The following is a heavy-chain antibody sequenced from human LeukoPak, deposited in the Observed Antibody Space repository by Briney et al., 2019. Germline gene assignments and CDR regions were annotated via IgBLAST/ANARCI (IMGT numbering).Heavy chain of an antibody. J-gene: IGHJ4*02. CDR1: GFTFSNYA. Sequence: PGGSPRLSCAASGFTFSNYAMSWVRQAPGKGLEWVSTISGSGGSTYYADSVEGRFTISRDNSKNTLYLQMNSLRAEDTAAYYCAKGSRAQGYYFDFWGQGTLVTVSS. CDR3: AKGSRAQGYYFDF. CDR2: ISGSGGST. D-gene: IGHD3-10*01. V-gene: IGHV3-23*01.